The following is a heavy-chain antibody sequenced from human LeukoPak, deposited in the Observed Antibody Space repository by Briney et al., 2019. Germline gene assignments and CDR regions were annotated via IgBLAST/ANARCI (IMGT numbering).Heavy chain of an antibody. Sequence: GGSLRLSCAASGFAFSSHAMTWVRQAPGKGLEWVSSISGSSEKTYYADSVKGRFTISRDNTKNSLYLQMNSLRAEDTAVFYCARDQYDTWSRRGNFDSWGQGTLVIVSS. V-gene: IGHV3-23*01. J-gene: IGHJ4*02. CDR2: ISGSSEKT. D-gene: IGHD3-3*01. CDR1: GFAFSSHA. CDR3: ARDQYDTWSRRGNFDS.